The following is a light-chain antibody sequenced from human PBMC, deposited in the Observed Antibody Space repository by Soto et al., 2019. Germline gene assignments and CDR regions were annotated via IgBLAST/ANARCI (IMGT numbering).Light chain of an antibody. CDR3: SSYTSSSTLV. J-gene: IGLJ2*01. V-gene: IGLV2-14*01. Sequence: QYALTQPASVSGSPGQSTTISCTGTSSDVGGYNYVSWYQQHPGKAPKLMIYDVSNRPSGVSNRFSGSKSGNTASLTISGLQAEDEADYYCSSYTSSSTLVFGGGTKVTVL. CDR1: SSDVGGYNY. CDR2: DVS.